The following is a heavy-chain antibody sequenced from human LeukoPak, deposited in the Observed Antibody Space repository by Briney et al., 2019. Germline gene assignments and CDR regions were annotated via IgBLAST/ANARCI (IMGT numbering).Heavy chain of an antibody. CDR1: GFTVSSNY. CDR3: ARRYYDILADYYGMDV. J-gene: IGHJ6*02. CDR2: IYSGGST. D-gene: IGHD3-9*01. Sequence: PGGSLRLSCAASGFTVSSNYMSWVRQAPGKGLEWVSVIYSGGSTYYADSVKGRFTISRDNSKNTLYLQMNSLRAEDTAVYYCARRYYDILADYYGMDVWGQGTTVTVSS. V-gene: IGHV3-53*01.